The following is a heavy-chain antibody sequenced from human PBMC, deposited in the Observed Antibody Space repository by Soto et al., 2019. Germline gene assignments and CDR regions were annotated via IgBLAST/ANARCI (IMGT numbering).Heavy chain of an antibody. V-gene: IGHV4-39*01. J-gene: IGHJ4*02. CDR1: GGSISSSSYY. D-gene: IGHD3-22*01. Sequence: SETLSLTCTVSGGSISSSSYYWGWIRQPPGKGLEWIGSIYYSGSTYYNPSLKSRVTISVDTSKNQFSLKLSSVTAADTAVYYCASSPTYYYDSSGYYQFDYWGQGTLVTVSS. CDR3: ASSPTYYYDSSGYYQFDY. CDR2: IYYSGST.